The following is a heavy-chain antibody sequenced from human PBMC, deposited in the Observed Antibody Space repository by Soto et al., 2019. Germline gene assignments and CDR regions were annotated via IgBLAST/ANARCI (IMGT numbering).Heavy chain of an antibody. V-gene: IGHV2-5*02. CDR3: AHCVGSGWFDY. D-gene: IGHD6-19*01. CDR2: IYWDDDK. J-gene: IGHJ4*02. CDR1: GFSLSTTGVG. Sequence: QITLKESGPTLVKPTQTLTLTCTFSGFSLSTTGVGVGWIRQPPGKALEWLALIYWDDDKGYSPSLKSRLTXTXXTSKNQVVLTMTNMDPVDTATYYCAHCVGSGWFDYWGQGTLVTVSS.